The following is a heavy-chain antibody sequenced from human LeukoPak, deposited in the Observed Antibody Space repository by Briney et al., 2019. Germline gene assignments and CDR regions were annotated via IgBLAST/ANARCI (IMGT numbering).Heavy chain of an antibody. CDR3: ARGGNQYYDFWSGYTGWFDP. CDR1: GFTFSSYW. Sequence: GGSLRLSCAASGFTFSSYWMHWVRQAPGKGLVWVSRINSDGSSTSYADSVKDRFTISRDNAKNTLYLQMNSLRAEDTAVYYCARGGNQYYDFWSGYTGWFDPWGQGTLVTVSS. V-gene: IGHV3-74*01. D-gene: IGHD3-3*01. CDR2: INSDGSST. J-gene: IGHJ5*02.